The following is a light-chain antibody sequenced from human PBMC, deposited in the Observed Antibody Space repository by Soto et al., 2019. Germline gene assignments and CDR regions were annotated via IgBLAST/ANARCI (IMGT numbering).Light chain of an antibody. CDR1: RRDVGGYNF. Sequence: QSALTQPASVSGSPGQSITISCTGTRRDVGGYNFVSWYQQHPGKAPKLIIHEVTNRPSGVSNRFSGSKSGNTASLTISGLQAEDEAVYYCCSHSSSITWMFGGGTKLTVL. V-gene: IGLV2-14*03. CDR3: CSHSSSITWM. CDR2: EVT. J-gene: IGLJ3*02.